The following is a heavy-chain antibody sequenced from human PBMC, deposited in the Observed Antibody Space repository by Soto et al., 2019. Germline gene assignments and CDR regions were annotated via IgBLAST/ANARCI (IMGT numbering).Heavy chain of an antibody. Sequence: SVKVSCEASGYTFTSYGISWVRQAPVQGLEWMGWISAYNGNTNYAQKLQGRVTMTTDTSTSTAYMELRSLRSDDTAVYYCARDRMTTVTTFYYYGMDVWGQGTTVTVSS. V-gene: IGHV1-18*04. D-gene: IGHD4-4*01. CDR3: ARDRMTTVTTFYYYGMDV. J-gene: IGHJ6*02. CDR1: GYTFTSYG. CDR2: ISAYNGNT.